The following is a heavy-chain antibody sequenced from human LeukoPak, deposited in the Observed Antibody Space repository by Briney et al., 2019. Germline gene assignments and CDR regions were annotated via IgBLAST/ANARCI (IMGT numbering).Heavy chain of an antibody. CDR3: AKTRPTAFGVVTHNDY. CDR2: ISDSGGST. V-gene: IGHV3-23*01. J-gene: IGHJ4*02. D-gene: IGHD3-3*01. CDR1: GFTFSSNA. Sequence: GGSLRLSCAASGFTFSSNAMSWVRQAPGKGLEWVSAISDSGGSTYYADSVKGRFTISRDNSKNTLYLQMNSLRAEDTAVYYCAKTRPTAFGVVTHNDYWGQGTLVTVSS.